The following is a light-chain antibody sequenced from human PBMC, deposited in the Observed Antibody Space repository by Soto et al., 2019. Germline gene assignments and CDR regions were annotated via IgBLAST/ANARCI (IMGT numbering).Light chain of an antibody. CDR1: QGISNY. CDR2: AAS. J-gene: IGKJ1*01. V-gene: IGKV1-27*01. CDR3: QNYNGPPWT. Sequence: DIQMTQSPSSLSASVGDRVTITCRASQGISNYLVWYQQKPGKVPKLLIYAASTLQPGVPSRLSGSGSGTDFTLTISSLQHEDVATYYCQNYNGPPWTFGQGTKVEIK.